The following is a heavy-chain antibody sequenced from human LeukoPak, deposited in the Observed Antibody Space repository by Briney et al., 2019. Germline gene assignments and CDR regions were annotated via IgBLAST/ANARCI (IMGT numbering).Heavy chain of an antibody. Sequence: TSETLSLTCTVSGYSISSGYYWGWIRQPPGKGLEWIGSIYHSGSTNYNPSLKSRVTISVDKSKNQFSLKLSSVTAADTAVYYCAREGEVYYYYGMDVWGQGTTVTVSS. CDR1: GYSISSGYY. CDR3: AREGEVYYYYGMDV. V-gene: IGHV4-38-2*02. CDR2: IYHSGST. J-gene: IGHJ6*02.